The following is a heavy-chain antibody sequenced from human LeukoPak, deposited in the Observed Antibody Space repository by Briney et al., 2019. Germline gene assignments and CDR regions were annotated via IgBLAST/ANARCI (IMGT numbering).Heavy chain of an antibody. Sequence: GGSLRLSCAASGFSFNTYSMNWVPQAPGKGEECISYISDSGDTIYSAHSVKGQFTSSRTNAENTLFLHKSSLRADDTAMYYCAREPTRINLLTYGPWDAYDIWGQGTMVTVSS. V-gene: IGHV3-48*04. D-gene: IGHD1-14*01. CDR1: GFSFNTYS. CDR2: ISDSGDTI. J-gene: IGHJ3*02. CDR3: AREPTRINLLTYGPWDAYDI.